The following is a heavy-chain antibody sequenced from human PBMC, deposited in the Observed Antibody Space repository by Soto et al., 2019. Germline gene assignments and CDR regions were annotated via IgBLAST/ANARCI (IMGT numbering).Heavy chain of an antibody. CDR3: AKARDSGSYRPFDH. D-gene: IGHD3-22*01. V-gene: IGHV3-23*01. Sequence: GGSLRLSCAASGFSFSSYYMSWLRQAPGKGLEWVSAIDSGGGITNYVDSVKGRFTMSRDNSKDTLFLQMNGLRAEDTAVYYCAKARDSGSYRPFDHWGPGTLVTVSS. CDR2: IDSGGGIT. CDR1: GFSFSSYY. J-gene: IGHJ4*02.